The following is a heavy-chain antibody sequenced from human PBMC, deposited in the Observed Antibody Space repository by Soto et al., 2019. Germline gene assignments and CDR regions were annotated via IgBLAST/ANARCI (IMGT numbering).Heavy chain of an antibody. CDR1: GFTFGDRY. CDR2: ISSSGFTI. Sequence: QGQLVESGGDLVRPGGSLRLSCATSGFTFGDRYMSWIRQAPGKGLEWVSYISSSGFTIYYADSVKGRFTISRDNGNDSLYLQMNSLRAEDTAVYYCARNTKSAAGADYYGLDVWGHGTTVIVSS. D-gene: IGHD4-17*01. CDR3: ARNTKSAAGADYYGLDV. V-gene: IGHV3-11*01. J-gene: IGHJ6*02.